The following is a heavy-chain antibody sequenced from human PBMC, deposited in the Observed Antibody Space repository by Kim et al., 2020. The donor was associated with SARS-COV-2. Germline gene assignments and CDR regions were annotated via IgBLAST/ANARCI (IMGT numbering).Heavy chain of an antibody. CDR3: ARDRTVTPFDY. J-gene: IGHJ4*02. Sequence: GGSLRLSCAASGFTFSSYAMHWVRQAPGKGLEWVAVISYDGSNKYYADSVKGRFTISRDNSKNTLYLQMNSLRAEDTAVYYCARDRTVTPFDYWGQGTLV. CDR1: GFTFSSYA. D-gene: IGHD4-17*01. V-gene: IGHV3-30*04. CDR2: ISYDGSNK.